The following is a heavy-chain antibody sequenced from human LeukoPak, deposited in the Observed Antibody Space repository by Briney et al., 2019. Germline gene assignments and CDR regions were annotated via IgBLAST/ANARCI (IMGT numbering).Heavy chain of an antibody. CDR2: INHGGST. CDR3: ARGLRIQLWLQLGWFDP. D-gene: IGHD5-18*01. J-gene: IGHJ5*02. Sequence: PSETLSLTCAVYGGSFSGYYWSWIRQPPGKGLEWIGEINHGGSTNYNPSLKSRVTISVDTSKNQFSLKLSSVTAADTAVYYCARGLRIQLWLQLGWFDPWGQGTLVTVSS. V-gene: IGHV4-34*01. CDR1: GGSFSGYY.